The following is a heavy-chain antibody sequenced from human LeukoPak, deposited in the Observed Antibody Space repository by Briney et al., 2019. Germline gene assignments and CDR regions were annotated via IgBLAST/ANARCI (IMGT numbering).Heavy chain of an antibody. D-gene: IGHD3-10*01. CDR3: AAYGSGSPPYHFDY. CDR1: GFTFSRYG. V-gene: IGHV3-23*01. CDR2: ISVSGGDT. Sequence: GGTLRLSCAASGFTFSRYGMSWVRQAPGMGLQWVSAISVSGGDTYYADSVRGRFTISRDNSKNTQYLQMNSLRAEDTAVYYCAAYGSGSPPYHFDYWGQGTLVTVSS. J-gene: IGHJ4*02.